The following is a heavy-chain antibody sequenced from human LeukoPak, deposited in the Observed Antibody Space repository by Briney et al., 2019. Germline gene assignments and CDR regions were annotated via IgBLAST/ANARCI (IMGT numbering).Heavy chain of an antibody. V-gene: IGHV1-2*04. J-gene: IGHJ4*02. CDR3: ASGYYDFWSGPDY. CDR1: GYTFTCYY. D-gene: IGHD3-3*01. CDR2: INPNSGGT. Sequence: ASVKVSCKASGYTFTCYYMHWVRQAPGQGLEWMGWINPNSGGTNYAQKFQGWVTMTRDTSISTAYMELSRLRSDDTAVYYCASGYYDFWSGPDYWGQGTLVTVSS.